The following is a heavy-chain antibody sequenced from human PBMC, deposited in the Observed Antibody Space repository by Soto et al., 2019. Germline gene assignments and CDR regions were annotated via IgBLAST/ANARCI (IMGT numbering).Heavy chain of an antibody. Sequence: QVQLVQSGAEVKKPGSSVKVSCKASGGTFSSYAISWVRQAPGQGLEWMGGIIPIFGTANYAQKFQGRVTITADESTSTADMELSSLRSEDTAVYYCARDVIRGSINWFDPWGQGTLVTVSS. J-gene: IGHJ5*02. CDR1: GGTFSSYA. D-gene: IGHD3-10*01. CDR2: IIPIFGTA. CDR3: ARDVIRGSINWFDP. V-gene: IGHV1-69*01.